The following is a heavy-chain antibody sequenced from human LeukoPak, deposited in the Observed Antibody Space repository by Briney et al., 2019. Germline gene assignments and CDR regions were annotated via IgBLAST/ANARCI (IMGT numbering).Heavy chain of an antibody. CDR2: IYTSGST. D-gene: IGHD6-6*01. V-gene: IGHV4-4*09. J-gene: IGHJ6*03. Sequence: SETLSLTCTVSGVSISSYYWSWIRQPPGKGLEWIGYIYTSGSTNYNPSLKSRVTISVDTSKNQFSLKLSSVTAADTAVYYCARSGEGSSSDYYMDVWGKGTTVTVSS. CDR3: ARSGEGSSSDYYMDV. CDR1: GVSISSYY.